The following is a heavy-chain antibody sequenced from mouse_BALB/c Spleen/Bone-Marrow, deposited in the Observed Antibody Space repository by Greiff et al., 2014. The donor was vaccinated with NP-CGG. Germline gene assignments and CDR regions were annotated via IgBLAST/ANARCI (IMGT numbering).Heavy chain of an antibody. V-gene: IGHV1-69*02. CDR2: IYPSDSYT. J-gene: IGHJ4*01. Sequence: VQLKQSGAELVRPGASVKLSCKASGYTFTNYWINWVKQRPGQGLEWIGNIYPSDSYTNYNQKLKDKATLTVDKSSSTAYMQLSSPTSEDSAVYYCTRWLPYAMDYWGQGTSVTVSS. CDR3: TRWLPYAMDY. D-gene: IGHD2-2*01. CDR1: GYTFTNYW.